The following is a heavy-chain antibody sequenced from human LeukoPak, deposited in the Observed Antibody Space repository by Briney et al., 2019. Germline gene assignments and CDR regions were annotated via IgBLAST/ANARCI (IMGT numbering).Heavy chain of an antibody. CDR2: ISSSSSYI. J-gene: IGHJ4*02. Sequence: GGSLRLSCAASGFTFSSYSMTWVRQAPGKGLEWVSSISSSSSYIYYADSVKGRFTISRDNAKNSLYLQMNSLRAEDTAVYYCARQTEKEGFDYWGQGTLVTVSS. CDR3: ARQTEKEGFDY. CDR1: GFTFSSYS. V-gene: IGHV3-21*01. D-gene: IGHD1-1*01.